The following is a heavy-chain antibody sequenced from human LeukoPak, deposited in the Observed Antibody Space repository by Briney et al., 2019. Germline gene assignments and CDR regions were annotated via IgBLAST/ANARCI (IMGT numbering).Heavy chain of an antibody. J-gene: IGHJ4*02. D-gene: IGHD3-9*01. Sequence: GGSLRLSCAASGFTFSSYAMSWVRQAPGKGLEWVSAISGSGGSTYYADSVKGRFTISRDNSKNTLYLQMNSLRAEDTAVYYCAKETPPVRYFVYTPDYWGQGTLATVSS. CDR3: AKETPPVRYFVYTPDY. CDR2: ISGSGGST. V-gene: IGHV3-23*01. CDR1: GFTFSSYA.